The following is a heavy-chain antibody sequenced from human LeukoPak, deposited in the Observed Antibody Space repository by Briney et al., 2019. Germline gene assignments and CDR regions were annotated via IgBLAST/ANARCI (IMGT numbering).Heavy chain of an antibody. CDR2: ISSSSSYI. V-gene: IGHV3-21*01. J-gene: IGHJ4*02. Sequence: GGSLRLSCAASGFTFSSYSMTWVRQAPGKGLEWVSSISSSSSYIYYADSVKGRFTISRGNAKNSLYLQMNSLRAEDTAVYYCARDWGTTQDDYWGQGTLVTVSS. CDR1: GFTFSSYS. CDR3: ARDWGTTQDDY. D-gene: IGHD3-16*01.